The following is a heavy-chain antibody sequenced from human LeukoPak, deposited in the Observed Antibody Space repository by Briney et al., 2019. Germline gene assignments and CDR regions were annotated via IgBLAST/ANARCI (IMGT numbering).Heavy chain of an antibody. D-gene: IGHD3-9*01. CDR3: ASDAVTGYYPVYYYYGMDV. CDR2: IYYSGST. J-gene: IGHJ6*04. Sequence: SETLSLTCTVSGGSISSYYWSWIRQPPGKGLEWIGYIYYSGSTNCNPSLKSRVTISVDTSKNQFSLKLSSVTAADTAVYYCASDAVTGYYPVYYYYGMDVWGKGTTVTVSS. CDR1: GGSISSYY. V-gene: IGHV4-59*01.